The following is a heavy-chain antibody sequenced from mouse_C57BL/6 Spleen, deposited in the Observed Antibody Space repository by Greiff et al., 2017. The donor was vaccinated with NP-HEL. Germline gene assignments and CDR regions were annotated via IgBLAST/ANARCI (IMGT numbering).Heavy chain of an antibody. CDR1: GYTFTDYE. J-gene: IGHJ4*01. CDR3: TRDGSSYVYAMDY. Sequence: PMQQSGAELVRPGASVTLSCKASGYTFTDYEMHWVKQTPVHGLEWIGAIDPETGGTAYNQKFKGKAILTADKSSSTAYMELRSLTSEDSAVYYCTRDGSSYVYAMDYWGQGTSVTVSS. D-gene: IGHD1-1*01. V-gene: IGHV1-15*01. CDR2: IDPETGGT.